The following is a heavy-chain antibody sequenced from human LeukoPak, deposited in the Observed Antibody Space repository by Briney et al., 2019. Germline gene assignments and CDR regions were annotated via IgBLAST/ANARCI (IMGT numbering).Heavy chain of an antibody. V-gene: IGHV3-23*01. CDR3: ARAGYYDISISFYFDY. CDR1: GFTFSSYS. Sequence: GGSLRLSCAASGFTFSSYSMNWVRQAPGKGLEWVSAVGGSGGSTYYADSVKGRFTISRDNSKNTLHLQMNSLRAEDTAVYYCARAGYYDISISFYFDYWGQGTLVTVSS. CDR2: VGGSGGST. J-gene: IGHJ4*02. D-gene: IGHD3-22*01.